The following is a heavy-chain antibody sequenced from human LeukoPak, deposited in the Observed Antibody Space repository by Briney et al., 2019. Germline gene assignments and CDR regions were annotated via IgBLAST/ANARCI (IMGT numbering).Heavy chain of an antibody. J-gene: IGHJ5*02. CDR2: ISVSGNT. Sequence: GGSLRLSCAASGFTLSSYAMSWVRQGPGKGLEWVSAISVSGNTYHADSVKGRFTISRDSYKNTLYLQMNSLRAEDAAVYYCAKDYSKTSYYGSGTYYRPNWFDPWGQGTLVTVSS. D-gene: IGHD3-10*01. CDR3: AKDYSKTSYYGSGTYYRPNWFDP. V-gene: IGHV3-23*01. CDR1: GFTLSSYA.